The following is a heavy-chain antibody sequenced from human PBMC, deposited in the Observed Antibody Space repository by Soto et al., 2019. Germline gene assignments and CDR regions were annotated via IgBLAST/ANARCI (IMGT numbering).Heavy chain of an antibody. Sequence: QVQLQQWGAGLLKPSETLSLTCAVYGGSFSGYYWSWIRQPPGKGLEWLGEINHSGSTNYNPSLKSRVTISVDTSKNQFSLKLSSVTAAETAVYYCARVHWDIRYFDWLWRYYFDYWGQGTLVTVSS. V-gene: IGHV4-34*01. CDR3: ARVHWDIRYFDWLWRYYFDY. CDR1: GGSFSGYY. CDR2: INHSGST. J-gene: IGHJ4*02. D-gene: IGHD3-9*01.